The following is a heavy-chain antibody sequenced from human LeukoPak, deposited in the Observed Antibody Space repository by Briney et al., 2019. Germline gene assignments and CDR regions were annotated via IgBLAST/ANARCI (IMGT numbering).Heavy chain of an antibody. J-gene: IGHJ4*02. V-gene: IGHV1-8*01. Sequence: ASVKVSCKASGYTFTNNDISWVRQATGQGIEWMGWVSPDSGDTGYAPNFRGRVTMTTDTSINTAYMELTSLTSEDTATYYCTRGRAAGDWGQGTLVTVSS. CDR1: GYTFTNND. CDR3: TRGRAAGD. D-gene: IGHD6-19*01. CDR2: VSPDSGDT.